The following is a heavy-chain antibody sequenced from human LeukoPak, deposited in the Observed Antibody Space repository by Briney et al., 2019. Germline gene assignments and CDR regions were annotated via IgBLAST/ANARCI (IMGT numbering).Heavy chain of an antibody. CDR2: IGSDGSYI. CDR1: GFTFRSHN. Sequence: GGSLSLSCAASGFTFRSHNMNWVRQAPMKGLEWVSSIGSDGSYIYYADSVKGRFTISRDNAKNSLYLQMNSLTAEDTAVYYCARKMKTGDRVGAFDIWGQGTVVTISS. CDR3: ARKMKTGDRVGAFDI. V-gene: IGHV3-21*01. J-gene: IGHJ3*02. D-gene: IGHD1-1*01.